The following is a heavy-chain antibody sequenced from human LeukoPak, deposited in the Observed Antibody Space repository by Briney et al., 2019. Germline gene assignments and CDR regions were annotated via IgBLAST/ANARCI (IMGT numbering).Heavy chain of an antibody. J-gene: IGHJ4*02. D-gene: IGHD3-10*01. CDR2: IYHSGGT. CDR3: ARVGTYYRSLDS. CDR1: GGSINAAS. V-gene: IGHV4-59*01. Sequence: PSETLSLTCTVSGGSINAASWNWIRQPAGQGLEWIGYIYHSGGTNYNPSLKSRVTISLDTSKNQFSLKLSSVTAADTAVYYCARVGTYYRSLDSWGQGTLVTVSS.